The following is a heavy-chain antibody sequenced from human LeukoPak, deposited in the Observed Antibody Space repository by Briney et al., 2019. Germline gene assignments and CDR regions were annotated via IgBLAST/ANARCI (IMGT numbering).Heavy chain of an antibody. CDR2: IRSKANSYAT. J-gene: IGHJ4*02. CDR1: GFTFSGSA. V-gene: IGHV3-73*01. Sequence: GGSLKLSCAASGFTFSGSAIHWVRQASGKGLEWVGRIRSKANSYATSSAASVKGRFTISRDDSKNTAYLQMSSLKTEDTAVYYCTRDYGVLFDYWGREPWSPSPQ. D-gene: IGHD4-17*01. CDR3: TRDYGVLFDY.